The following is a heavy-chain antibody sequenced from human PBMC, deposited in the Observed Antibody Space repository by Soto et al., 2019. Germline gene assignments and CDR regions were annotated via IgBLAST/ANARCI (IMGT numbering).Heavy chain of an antibody. CDR2: IYYSENT. Sequence: TSETLSLTCTVSGVSISSGDYYWSWIRQTPGKGLEWIGEIYYSENTNYNPSLKSRVTISVDTSKNQFSLKLSSVTAADKAVYYCARVSGIYYYGMDVWGQGTTVTVSS. D-gene: IGHD3-10*01. J-gene: IGHJ6*02. CDR1: GVSISSGDYY. CDR3: ARVSGIYYYGMDV. V-gene: IGHV4-61*08.